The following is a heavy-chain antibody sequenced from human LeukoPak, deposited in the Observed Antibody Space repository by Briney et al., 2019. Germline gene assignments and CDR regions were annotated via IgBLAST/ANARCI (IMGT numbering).Heavy chain of an antibody. CDR3: TTIRPDY. D-gene: IGHD5-12*01. V-gene: IGHV3-74*01. J-gene: IGHJ4*02. CDR1: GFTFSSYW. CDR2: IKYDDSDT. Sequence: GGSLKLSCAASGFTFSSYWMHWVRQAPGKGLVWVSRIKYDDSDTHYADSVKGRFTISRDNAKNTLYLQMNSLSAEDTAVYYCTTIRPDYWGQGTLVTVSS.